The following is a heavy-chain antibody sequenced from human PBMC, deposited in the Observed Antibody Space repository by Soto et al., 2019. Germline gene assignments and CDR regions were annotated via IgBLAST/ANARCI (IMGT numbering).Heavy chain of an antibody. CDR3: AREGFYAGSGRYSYAYPPPRYYAMDA. CDR2: ISAYNDDT. J-gene: IGHJ6*02. Sequence: ASVKVSCKTSGYTFTNYGISWVRQAPGQGLEWMGWISAYNDDTKYAQKLQGRVTMTTDTSTSTAYMELRSLRSDDTAIYYCAREGFYAGSGRYSYAYPPPRYYAMDAWGQGTTVTVSS. V-gene: IGHV1-18*01. D-gene: IGHD5-18*01. CDR1: GYTFTNYG.